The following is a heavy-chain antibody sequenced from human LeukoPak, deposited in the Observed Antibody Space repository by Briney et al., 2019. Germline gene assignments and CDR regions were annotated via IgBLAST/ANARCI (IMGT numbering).Heavy chain of an antibody. CDR2: ISAYNGGT. V-gene: IGHV1-18*01. CDR1: GYTFTSYG. J-gene: IGHJ4*02. Sequence: GASVKVSCKASGYTFTSYGISWVRQAPGQGLEWMGWISAYNGGTNYAQKFQGRVTMTSDTSISTAYVELSSLRSDDTALYYCARQGIAAAVDYWGQGTLVTVSS. D-gene: IGHD6-13*01. CDR3: ARQGIAAAVDY.